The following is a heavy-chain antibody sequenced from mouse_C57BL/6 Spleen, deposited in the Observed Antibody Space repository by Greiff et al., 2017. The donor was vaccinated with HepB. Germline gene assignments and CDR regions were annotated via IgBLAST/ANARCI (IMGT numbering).Heavy chain of an antibody. J-gene: IGHJ3*01. D-gene: IGHD2-3*01. CDR2: IYPGNGDT. CDR3: ASGYDGYYVFAY. Sequence: QVQLKQSGAELVRPGASVKMSCKASGYTFTSYNMHWVKQTPRQGLEWIGAIYPGNGDTSYNQKFKGKATLTVDKSSSTAYMQLSSLTSEDSAVYFCASGYDGYYVFAYWGQGTLVTVSA. CDR1: GYTFTSYN. V-gene: IGHV1-12*01.